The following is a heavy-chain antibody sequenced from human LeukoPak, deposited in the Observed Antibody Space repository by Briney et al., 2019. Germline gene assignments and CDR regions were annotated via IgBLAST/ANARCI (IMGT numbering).Heavy chain of an antibody. V-gene: IGHV4-61*01. Sequence: SETLSLTCTVSGGSVSSGSYYWSWIRQPPGKGLEWLGYIYYSGSTNYNPSLKSRATISVDMSKNQFSLKLSSVTAADTAVYYCARAPFEGSGWYIYYFDYWGQGTLVTVSS. CDR1: GGSVSSGSYY. CDR2: IYYSGST. D-gene: IGHD6-19*01. CDR3: ARAPFEGSGWYIYYFDY. J-gene: IGHJ4*02.